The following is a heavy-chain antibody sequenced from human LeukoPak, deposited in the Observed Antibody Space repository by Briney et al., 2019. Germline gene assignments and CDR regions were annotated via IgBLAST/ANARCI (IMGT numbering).Heavy chain of an antibody. J-gene: IGHJ4*02. Sequence: GGSLRLSCAASGFTFSSYAMSWVRQAPGKGLEWVSAISGSGGSTYYADSVKGRFTISRDNSKNTLYLQMNSLRAEDTAVYYCAKGLNKAVAGTPDYWGQGTLVTVSS. CDR3: AKGLNKAVAGTPDY. CDR2: ISGSGGST. D-gene: IGHD6-19*01. V-gene: IGHV3-23*01. CDR1: GFTFSSYA.